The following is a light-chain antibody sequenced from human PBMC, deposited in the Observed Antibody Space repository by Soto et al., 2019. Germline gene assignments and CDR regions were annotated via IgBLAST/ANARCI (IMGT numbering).Light chain of an antibody. CDR2: SNN. CDR1: SSNIGSNT. V-gene: IGLV1-44*01. J-gene: IGLJ1*01. Sequence: QSVLTQPPSASGTPGQRVTISCSGSSSNIGSNTVNWYQQLPGTAPKLRIYSNNQRPSGVPDRFSGSKSGTSASLASSGLQSEDEADYYCAVWDDSLNGYVFGTGTKLTVL. CDR3: AVWDDSLNGYV.